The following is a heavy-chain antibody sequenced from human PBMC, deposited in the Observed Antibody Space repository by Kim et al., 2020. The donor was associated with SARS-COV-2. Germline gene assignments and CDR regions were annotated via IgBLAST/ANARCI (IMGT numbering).Heavy chain of an antibody. D-gene: IGHD2-2*01. J-gene: IGHJ4*02. CDR2: ISTTGST. V-gene: IGHV4-4*07. Sequence: SETLSLTCTVSGAYITNYYWNWIRQPAGKTLEWIGRISTTGSTNYNPSLKSRVIMSRDTSKNQFSLNLTSVTAADTAVYYCARDPFRSSFDSWGQGTLVT. CDR3: ARDPFRSSFDS. CDR1: GAYITNYY.